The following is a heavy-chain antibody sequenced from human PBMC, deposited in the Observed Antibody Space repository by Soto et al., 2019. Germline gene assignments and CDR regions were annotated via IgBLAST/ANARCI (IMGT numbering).Heavy chain of an antibody. Sequence: EVQLLESGGGLVQPGGSLRLSCVGSGIEFSNYAMSWVRQAPGKGLEWVSIVSASGRSRYHADSVKGRFTISRDNSKNTLYLQMTTLRAEDTALYYCTKASSDRNHMEVWGPGTTVTVSS. CDR1: GIEFSNYA. V-gene: IGHV3-23*01. CDR3: TKASSDRNHMEV. J-gene: IGHJ6*02. CDR2: VSASGRSR.